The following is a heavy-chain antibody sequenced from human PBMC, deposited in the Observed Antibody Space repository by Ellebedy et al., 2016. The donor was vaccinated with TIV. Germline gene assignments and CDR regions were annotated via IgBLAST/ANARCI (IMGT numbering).Heavy chain of an antibody. Sequence: SETLSLTXTVSGGSISSYYWSWIRQPPGKGLEWIGYIYYSGSTNYNPSLKSRVTISVDTSKNQFSLKLSSVTAADTAVYYCAREIHYSRRLNYFDYWGQGTLVTVSS. CDR3: AREIHYSRRLNYFDY. CDR2: IYYSGST. V-gene: IGHV4-59*01. J-gene: IGHJ4*02. D-gene: IGHD2-15*01. CDR1: GGSISSYY.